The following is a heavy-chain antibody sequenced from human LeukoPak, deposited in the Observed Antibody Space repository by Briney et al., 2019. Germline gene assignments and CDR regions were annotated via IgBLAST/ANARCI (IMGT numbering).Heavy chain of an antibody. J-gene: IGHJ4*02. Sequence: ASVKVSCKASGYDFTAYTLNWVRQAPGQGLEWMGWINTGTANPTYAQGFVGRFVFSVDTSVNTAYLQISSLKAEDTAVYYCVRVGVLTTVFDYWGQGTLVAVSS. D-gene: IGHD4/OR15-4a*01. V-gene: IGHV7-4-1*02. CDR2: INTGTANP. CDR3: VRVGVLTTVFDY. CDR1: GYDFTAYT.